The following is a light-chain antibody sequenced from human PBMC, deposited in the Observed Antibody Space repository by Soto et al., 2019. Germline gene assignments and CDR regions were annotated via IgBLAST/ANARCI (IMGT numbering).Light chain of an antibody. CDR1: QDISNY. J-gene: IGKJ5*01. CDR3: QQYNHLIT. CDR2: DAS. V-gene: IGKV1-33*01. Sequence: DIQMTQSPSSLSASVRERVTITCQASQDISNYLNWYQQKPGKAPKLLIYDASNLETGVPSRFSGSGSGTDFTFTITSLQPEDIATYYCQQYNHLITFGQGTRLEIK.